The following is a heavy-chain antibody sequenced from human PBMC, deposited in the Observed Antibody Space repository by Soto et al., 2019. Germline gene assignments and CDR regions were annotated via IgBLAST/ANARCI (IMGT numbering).Heavy chain of an antibody. CDR1: GFTFSSYA. D-gene: IGHD4-17*01. Sequence: VQMLESGGGLVQPGGSLRLSCAASGFTFSSYALTWVRQAPGKGLEWVSSITGSGDYTRYTDSVKGRFTITRYNAKNTLFLQMKSLRADDTAIYYCGKDPNGDYFGAFDFWGQGTMVTVSS. CDR2: ITGSGDYT. CDR3: GKDPNGDYFGAFDF. J-gene: IGHJ3*01. V-gene: IGHV3-23*01.